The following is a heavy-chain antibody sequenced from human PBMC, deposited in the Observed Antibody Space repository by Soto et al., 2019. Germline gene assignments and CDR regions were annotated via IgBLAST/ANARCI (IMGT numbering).Heavy chain of an antibody. CDR3: TSQGYSYGFVY. CDR2: IRSKANSYAT. J-gene: IGHJ4*02. V-gene: IGHV3-73*02. D-gene: IGHD5-18*01. Sequence: EVQLVESGGGLVQPGGSLKLSCAASGFTFSGSAMHWVRQASGKGLEWVGRIRSKANSYATAYVASVKVRFTISRDDSKNTAYLQMNTLKTEDTAVYYCTSQGYSYGFVYWGQGTLVTVAS. CDR1: GFTFSGSA.